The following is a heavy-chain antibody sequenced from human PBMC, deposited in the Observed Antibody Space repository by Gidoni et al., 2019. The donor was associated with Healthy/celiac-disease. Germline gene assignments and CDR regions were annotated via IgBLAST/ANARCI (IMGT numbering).Heavy chain of an antibody. CDR2: IYHSGST. Sequence: QVQLQESGPGLVKPSETLSLTCAVSGYSISSGYYWGWIRQPPGKGLEWIGSIYHSGSTYYNPSLKSRVTISVYTSKHQVSLKLSSVTAADTAVYYCARDRDYGDYNGGEFDYWGQGTLVTVSS. D-gene: IGHD4-17*01. CDR1: GYSISSGYY. V-gene: IGHV4-38-2*02. J-gene: IGHJ4*02. CDR3: ARDRDYGDYNGGEFDY.